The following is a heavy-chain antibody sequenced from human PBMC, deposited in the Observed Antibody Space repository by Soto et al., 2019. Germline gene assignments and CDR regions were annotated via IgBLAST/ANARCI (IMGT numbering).Heavy chain of an antibody. CDR3: ARRAGDSSGYYLDY. V-gene: IGHV4-59*08. J-gene: IGHJ4*02. CDR2: IYYSGST. CDR1: GDSISGYY. Sequence: SETLSLTCTVSGDSISGYYWSWIRQPPGKGLEWIGYIYYSGSTNYNPSLKSRVTISVDTSKNQFSLKLSSVTAADTAVYYCARRAGDSSGYYLDYWGQGTLVTVSS. D-gene: IGHD3-22*01.